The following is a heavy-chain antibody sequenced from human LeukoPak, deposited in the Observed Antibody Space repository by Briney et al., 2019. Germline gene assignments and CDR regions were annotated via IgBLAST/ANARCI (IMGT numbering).Heavy chain of an antibody. J-gene: IGHJ6*03. CDR2: INPNSGDP. D-gene: IGHD2-8*01. CDR3: ARSARHCNNGVCFTDYYIDL. V-gene: IGHV1-2*06. CDR1: GYTFTDSY. Sequence: ASVKVSCKTSGYTFTDSYIHWVRQAPGQGLEWMGRINPNSGDPNYPQKFQGRVTMTRDTSISTAYMEMSSLTSDDTAVYYCARSARHCNNGVCFTDYYIDLWGKGTTVIASS.